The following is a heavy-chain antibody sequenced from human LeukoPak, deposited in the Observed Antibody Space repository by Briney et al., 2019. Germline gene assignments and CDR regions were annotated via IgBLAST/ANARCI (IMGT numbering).Heavy chain of an antibody. Sequence: GGSLRLSCVASGFPFSSYWMSWVRQAPGKGLEFVANMKEDGSVKNYVDSVKGRFTISRDNAENSVYLQMSSLRAEVTALYYCARDPGWSSFDIWGQGAMVTVSS. D-gene: IGHD2-15*01. CDR1: GFPFSSYW. CDR2: MKEDGSVK. V-gene: IGHV3-7*01. CDR3: ARDPGWSSFDI. J-gene: IGHJ3*02.